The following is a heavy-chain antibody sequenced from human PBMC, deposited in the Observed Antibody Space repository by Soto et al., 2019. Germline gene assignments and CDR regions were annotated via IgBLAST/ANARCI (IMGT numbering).Heavy chain of an antibody. CDR2: ISGSGGST. CDR1: GFTFSSYA. CDR3: ANTDLLLPGYFDY. Sequence: PVGSLRLSCAASGFTFSSYAMSWVRQAPGKGLEWVSAISGSGGSTYYADSVKGRFTISRDNSKNTLYVQMNSLRAEDTAVYYCANTDLLLPGYFDYWGQGTLVNVSS. D-gene: IGHD3-22*01. V-gene: IGHV3-23*01. J-gene: IGHJ4*02.